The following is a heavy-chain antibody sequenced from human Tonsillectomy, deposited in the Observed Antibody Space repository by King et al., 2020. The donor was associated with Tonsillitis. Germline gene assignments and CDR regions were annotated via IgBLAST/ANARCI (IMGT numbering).Heavy chain of an antibody. CDR3: AKDYYYDSSGYGY. V-gene: IGHV3-30*18. J-gene: IGHJ4*02. Sequence: VQLVESGGGVVQPGRSLRLSCTASGFTFSRYGMYWFRQAPGKGLEWVAVISYDGSKKNYADSVKGRFTVSRDNSKNTLYLQMSSLRAEDTAVYYCAKDYYYDSSGYGYWGQGTLVTVSS. D-gene: IGHD3-22*01. CDR1: GFTFSRYG. CDR2: ISYDGSKK.